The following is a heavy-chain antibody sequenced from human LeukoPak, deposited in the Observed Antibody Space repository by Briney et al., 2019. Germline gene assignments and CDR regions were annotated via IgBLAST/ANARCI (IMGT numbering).Heavy chain of an antibody. J-gene: IGHJ4*02. CDR1: GGSFSGYY. V-gene: IGHV4-34*01. CDR3: ARGIYGYEVD. D-gene: IGHD5-12*01. CDR2: INHSGST. Sequence: SETLSLTCAVYGGSFSGYYRSWIRQPPGKGLEWIGEINHSGSTNYNPSLKSRVTISVDTSKNQSSLKLSSVTAADTAVYYCARGIYGYEVDWGQGTLVTVSS.